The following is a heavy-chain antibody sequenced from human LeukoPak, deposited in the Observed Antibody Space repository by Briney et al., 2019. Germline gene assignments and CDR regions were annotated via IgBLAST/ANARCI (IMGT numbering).Heavy chain of an antibody. J-gene: IGHJ4*02. CDR3: TTDEFGDIQLGYCFYY. CDR2: IKSKTDGGTT. Sequence: PGGSLRLSCAASGFTFSNAWMSWVRQAPGKGLEWVGRIKSKTDGGTTDYAAPVKGRFTTSRDDSKNTLYLQMNSLKTEDTAVYYCTTDEFGDIQLGYCFYYWGQGTLVTVSS. D-gene: IGHD2-15*01. V-gene: IGHV3-15*01. CDR1: GFTFSNAW.